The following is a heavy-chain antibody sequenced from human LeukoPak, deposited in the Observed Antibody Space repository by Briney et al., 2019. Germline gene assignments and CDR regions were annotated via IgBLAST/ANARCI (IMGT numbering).Heavy chain of an antibody. CDR1: GFTFSSYG. CDR2: ISYDGSNK. Sequence: PGRSLRLSCAASGFTFSSYGMHWVRQAPGKGLEGVAVISYDGSNKYYADSVKGRFTISRDNSKNTLYLQMNSLRAEDTAVYYCAKDPIIRGAAAGPDYWGQGTLVTVSS. D-gene: IGHD6-13*01. V-gene: IGHV3-30*18. CDR3: AKDPIIRGAAAGPDY. J-gene: IGHJ4*02.